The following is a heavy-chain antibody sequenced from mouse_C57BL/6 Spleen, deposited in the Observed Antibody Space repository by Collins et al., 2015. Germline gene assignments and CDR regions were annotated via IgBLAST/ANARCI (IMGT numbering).Heavy chain of an antibody. CDR2: IDPNSGGT. V-gene: IGHV1-72*01. D-gene: IGHD2-4*01. CDR3: ARYDYDGYYAMDY. J-gene: IGHJ4*01. CDR1: GYTLTSYW. Sequence: QVQLQQPGAEPVKPGASVKLSCKASGYTLTSYWMHWVKQRPGRGFEWIGRIDPNSGGTKYNEKFKSKATLTVDKPSSTAYMQLSSLTSEDSAVYYCARYDYDGYYAMDYWGQGTSVTVSS.